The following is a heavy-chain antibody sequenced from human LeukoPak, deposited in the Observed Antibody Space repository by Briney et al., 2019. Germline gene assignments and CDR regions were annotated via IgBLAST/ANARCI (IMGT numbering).Heavy chain of an antibody. CDR2: FRPRDSDT. Sequence: GESLKISLKGSGYSFTDYWIGWVRQMPGKGLGWVGIFRPRDSDTRYSPYFQGQVSISADKSIRTAYLQWSSRKASDTAMYYCARGRYCSSSRCYTFDPWGQGSLVTVSS. D-gene: IGHD2-2*02. CDR3: ARGRYCSSSRCYTFDP. CDR1: GYSFTDYW. V-gene: IGHV5-51*01. J-gene: IGHJ5*02.